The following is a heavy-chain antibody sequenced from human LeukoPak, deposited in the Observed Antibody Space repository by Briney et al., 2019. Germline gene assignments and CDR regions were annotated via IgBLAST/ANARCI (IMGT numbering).Heavy chain of an antibody. D-gene: IGHD2-2*01. Sequence: GGSLRLSCAASGFTLNTYNMSWVRQAPGKGLEWISYITSPGNTIYYADSVKGRFTTSRDNAKNSLYLQLNSLKDEDTAVYYCARGRGYCSITSCYSDYWGQGTLVTVSS. CDR1: GFTLNTYN. CDR2: ITSPGNTI. CDR3: ARGRGYCSITSCYSDY. V-gene: IGHV3-48*02. J-gene: IGHJ4*02.